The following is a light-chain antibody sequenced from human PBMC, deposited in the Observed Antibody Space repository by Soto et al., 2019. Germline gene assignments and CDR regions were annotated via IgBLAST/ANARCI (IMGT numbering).Light chain of an antibody. J-gene: IGLJ2*01. CDR3: SSFAGNNNLV. V-gene: IGLV1-44*01. CDR2: NNS. CDR1: SSNIGSNT. Sequence: QSVLTQPPSASGTPGQMVTISCSGSSSNIGSNTVNWYQQLPGMAPKLLIYNNSQRPSGVPDRFSGSKSGTSASLAVSGLQAEDEADYYCSSFAGNNNLVFGGGTKLTVL.